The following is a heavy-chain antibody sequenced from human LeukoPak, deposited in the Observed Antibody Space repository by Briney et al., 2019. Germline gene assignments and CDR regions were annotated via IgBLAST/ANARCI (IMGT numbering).Heavy chain of an antibody. CDR1: GGSISSGGYS. V-gene: IGHV4-30-2*01. J-gene: IGHJ4*02. Sequence: SETLSLTCAVSGGSISSGGYSWNWIRHPPGKGLEWIGYIYHSGSTYYNPSLKSRVTISEDRSKNQFSLKLSSVTAADTAVYYCARSGGYSSPLGFWGQGALVTVSS. D-gene: IGHD6-19*01. CDR3: ARSGGYSSPLGF. CDR2: IYHSGST.